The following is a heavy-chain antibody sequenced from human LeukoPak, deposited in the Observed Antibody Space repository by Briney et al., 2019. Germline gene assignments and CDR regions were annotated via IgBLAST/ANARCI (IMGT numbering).Heavy chain of an antibody. CDR1: GGSISSYY. CDR2: IYYSGST. J-gene: IGHJ4*02. CDR3: ARAGYCSGGSCYFTR. D-gene: IGHD2-15*01. Sequence: PSETLSLTCTVSGGSISSYYWSWIRQPPGKGLEWIGYIYYSGSTYYNPSLKSRVTISVDTSKNQFSLKLSSVTAADTAVYYCARAGYCSGGSCYFTRWGQGTLVTVSS. V-gene: IGHV4-59*08.